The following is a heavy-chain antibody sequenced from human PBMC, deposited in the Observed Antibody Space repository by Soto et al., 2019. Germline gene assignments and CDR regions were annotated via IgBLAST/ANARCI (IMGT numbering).Heavy chain of an antibody. Sequence: QIQLLQSGAEVKKPGASVKDTCKASGYTFRNFGISWVRQAPGQGLEWMGWISAYNANANYAQKFQGRLTMTADTSSSTDYMELRSLRSDDTAVYYCAREHSYFDYWGQGTLVTVSS. J-gene: IGHJ4*02. CDR2: ISAYNANA. V-gene: IGHV1-18*01. CDR1: GYTFRNFG. CDR3: AREHSYFDY. D-gene: IGHD2-21*01.